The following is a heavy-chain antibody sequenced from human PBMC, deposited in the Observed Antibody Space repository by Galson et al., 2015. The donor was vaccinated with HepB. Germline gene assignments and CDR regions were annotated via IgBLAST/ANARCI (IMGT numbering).Heavy chain of an antibody. J-gene: IGHJ4*02. CDR3: AKHSVLQLWPRGGYFDY. D-gene: IGHD5-18*01. V-gene: IGHV3-23*01. Sequence: SLRLSCAVSGFTFSISAMSWARQAPGKGLEWVSAISGSGDSTYYADSVEGRFTISRDNSGNTLYLQMNNLRAEDTALYFCAKHSVLQLWPRGGYFDYWGQGTLVTVSS. CDR1: GFTFSISA. CDR2: ISGSGDST.